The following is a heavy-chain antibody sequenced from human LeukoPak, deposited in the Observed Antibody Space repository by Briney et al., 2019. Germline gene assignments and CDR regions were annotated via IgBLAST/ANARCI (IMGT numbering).Heavy chain of an antibody. V-gene: IGHV4-34*01. CDR2: INHSGST. J-gene: IGHJ5*02. D-gene: IGHD3-16*02. Sequence: SETLSLTCAVYGGSFSGYYWSWIRQPPGKGLEWIGEINHSGSTNYNPSLKSRATISVDTSKNQFSLKLSSVTAADTAVYYCATALGELSSIRRFDPWGQGTLVTVSS. CDR1: GGSFSGYY. CDR3: ATALGELSSIRRFDP.